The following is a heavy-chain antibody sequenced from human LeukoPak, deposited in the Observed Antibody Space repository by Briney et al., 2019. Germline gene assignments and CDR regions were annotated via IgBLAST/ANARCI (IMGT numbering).Heavy chain of an antibody. Sequence: GGALRRSCAASGFTFTTDWMSWVRQAPGKGLEWVSYISSGGSTIYYADSVKGRFTISRDNAKNSLYLQMNSLRAEDTAVYSCARGGHGGSAFYFDYWGQGTLVTVSS. D-gene: IGHD4-23*01. CDR1: GFTFTTDW. CDR3: ARGGHGGSAFYFDY. CDR2: ISSGGSTI. J-gene: IGHJ4*02. V-gene: IGHV3-48*04.